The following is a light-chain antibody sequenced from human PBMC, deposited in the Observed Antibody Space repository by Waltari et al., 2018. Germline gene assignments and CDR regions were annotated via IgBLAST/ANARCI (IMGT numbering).Light chain of an antibody. CDR3: QVWGVESDHVF. Sequence: SYGLTQPPSVSVSPGQTARITCGGDYFGTEDVNWYQQKPPQAPLVVLYTNSVRPSGIPVLFSGSRSRNTATQIIGGVGSVDEAEYYCQVWGVESDHVFFGGVTRLTVL. CDR1: YFGTED. CDR2: TNS. J-gene: IGLJ7*01. V-gene: IGLV3-21*02.